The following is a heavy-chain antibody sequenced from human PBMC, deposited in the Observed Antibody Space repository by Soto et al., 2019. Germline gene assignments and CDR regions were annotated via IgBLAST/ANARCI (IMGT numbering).Heavy chain of an antibody. CDR1: GGTVSSYA. CDR3: AGDIRVAVVAGYYCWYGMDV. V-gene: IGHV1-69*01. CDR2: MIPIFGTA. Sequence: QVQLVQSGAEVKKPGSSVQVSCKASGGTVSSYAISWVRQAPGQGLAWMGGMIPIFGTANYAQKFQGRVTITGKESTSRAYMELSTLRSEDTAVYYGAGDIRVAVVAGYYCWYGMDVWGQGTTVTVSS. J-gene: IGHJ6*02. D-gene: IGHD2-15*01.